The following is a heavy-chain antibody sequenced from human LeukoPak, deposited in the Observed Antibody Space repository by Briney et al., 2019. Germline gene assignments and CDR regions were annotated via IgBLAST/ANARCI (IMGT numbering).Heavy chain of an antibody. CDR1: GGSIGSYY. D-gene: IGHD3-22*01. V-gene: IGHV4-59*01. CDR2: IYYSGST. CDR3: ARDDRSGYSTLGY. Sequence: PSETLSLTCTVSGGSIGSYYWSWFRQPPGKGLEWIGDIYYSGSTNYNPSLNSRVTISLDTSKNQFSLNLRSVTAADTAVYYCARDDRSGYSTLGYWGQGTLVTVSS. J-gene: IGHJ4*02.